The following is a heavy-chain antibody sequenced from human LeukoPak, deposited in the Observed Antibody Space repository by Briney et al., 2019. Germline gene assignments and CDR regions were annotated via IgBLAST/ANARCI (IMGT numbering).Heavy chain of an antibody. Sequence: SETLSLTCAVYGGSFSGYYWIWIRQPPGKGLEWIGEINHSGSTSYNPSLKSRVTISVDTSKNQFSLKLTSVTAADTAVYYCARLLENWSQGTLVTVSS. D-gene: IGHD3-3*01. CDR3: ARLLEN. V-gene: IGHV4-34*01. CDR2: INHSGST. J-gene: IGHJ4*02. CDR1: GGSFSGYY.